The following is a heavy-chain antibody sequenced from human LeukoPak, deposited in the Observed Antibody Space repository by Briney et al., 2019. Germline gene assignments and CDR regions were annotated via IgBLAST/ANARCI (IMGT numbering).Heavy chain of an antibody. V-gene: IGHV1-8*01. J-gene: IGHJ4*02. CDR1: GYTFTSYD. D-gene: IGHD2-8*01. Sequence: ASVKVSCKASGYTFTSYDINWVRQATGQGLEWMGWMNPNSGNTGYAQKFQGRVTMTRNTSISTAYMELSSLRSEDTAVYYCARGLRVLGGITDSHLIGYWGQGTLVTVSS. CDR3: ARGLRVLGGITDSHLIGY. CDR2: MNPNSGNT.